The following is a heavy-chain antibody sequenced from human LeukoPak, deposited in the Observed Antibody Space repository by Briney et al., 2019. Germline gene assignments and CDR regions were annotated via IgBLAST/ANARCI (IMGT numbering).Heavy chain of an antibody. CDR2: INEDGSST. CDR3: TRDTFGARDS. D-gene: IGHD3-10*01. V-gene: IGHV3-74*01. CDR1: GYTFSAYW. J-gene: IGHJ4*02. Sequence: GGSLRLSWVASGYTFSAYWMHSVRQGPGKGLVCVSRINEDGSSTSYADSVRGRFPISRDNAKNTLYLQMNSLRTEDAAVYYCTRDTFGARDSWGQGTLVTVSS.